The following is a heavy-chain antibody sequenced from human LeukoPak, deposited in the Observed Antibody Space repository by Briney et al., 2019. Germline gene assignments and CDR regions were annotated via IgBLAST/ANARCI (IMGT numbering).Heavy chain of an antibody. CDR3: ARRSYYYDSSGHPQAFDI. CDR1: GYSFTSYW. J-gene: IGHJ4*02. Sequence: HGESLKISCKGAGYSFTSYWICCVRQMPGKRLEWMWIIYPSDSDTRYSPSVQGQVTISADKSISTAYLQWSSLRASDTAMYYCARRSYYYDSSGHPQAFDIWGQGTLVTVSS. D-gene: IGHD3-22*01. V-gene: IGHV5-51*01. CDR2: IYPSDSDT.